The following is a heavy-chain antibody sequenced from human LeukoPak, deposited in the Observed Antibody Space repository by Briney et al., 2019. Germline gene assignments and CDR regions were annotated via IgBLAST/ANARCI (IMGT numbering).Heavy chain of an antibody. CDR1: GFTFSSYS. CDR3: ARAGSGSYYTVDY. V-gene: IGHV3-21*01. Sequence: PGGSLRLSCAASGFTFSSYSMNWVRQAPGKGLEWVSSISSSSSYIYYADSVKGRFTISRDNAKNSLYLQMNSLRAEDTAVYYCARAGSGSYYTVDYWGQGTLVTVSS. D-gene: IGHD3-10*01. J-gene: IGHJ4*02. CDR2: ISSSSSYI.